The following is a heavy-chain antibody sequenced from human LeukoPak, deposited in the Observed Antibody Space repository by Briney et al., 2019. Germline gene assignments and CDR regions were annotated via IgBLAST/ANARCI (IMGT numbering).Heavy chain of an antibody. D-gene: IGHD6-13*01. J-gene: IGHJ4*02. CDR1: GASITSGGYY. Sequence: PSQTLSLTCTVSGASITSGGYYWSWIRQFPGKDLGWIAYIHYSGSAYYNPSLKSRVTISIDTSKKQFSVKLSSVTAADTAVYFCARVREDSSSWDSRLDYWGQGTLVTVSS. CDR2: IHYSGSA. CDR3: ARVREDSSSWDSRLDY. V-gene: IGHV4-31*03.